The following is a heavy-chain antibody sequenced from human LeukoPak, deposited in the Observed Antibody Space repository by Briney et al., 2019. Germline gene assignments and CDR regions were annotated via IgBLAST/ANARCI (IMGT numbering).Heavy chain of an antibody. Sequence: SETLSLTCTVSGGSISSYYWSWIRQPPGKGLEWIGYIYYGGSTNYNPSLKSRVTISVDTSKNQFSLKLSSVTAADTAVYYCARGGYSKDAFDIWGQGTMVTVSS. J-gene: IGHJ3*02. CDR3: ARGGYSKDAFDI. D-gene: IGHD2-15*01. V-gene: IGHV4-59*08. CDR2: IYYGGST. CDR1: GGSISSYY.